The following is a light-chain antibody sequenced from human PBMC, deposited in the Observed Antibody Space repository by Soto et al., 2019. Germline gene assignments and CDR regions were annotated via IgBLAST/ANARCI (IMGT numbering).Light chain of an antibody. Sequence: DIVMTQSPDSLAVSLGERATINCKSSQSVLYSSNNANYLAWYQQKPGQPPKLLLYWASTRASGVPDRFSGSGTGTDFSPIISSLQADDVAVCYCQQYYATPFTFGRWTKVDI. CDR2: WAS. CDR3: QQYYATPFT. CDR1: QSVLYSSNNANY. J-gene: IGKJ3*01. V-gene: IGKV4-1*01.